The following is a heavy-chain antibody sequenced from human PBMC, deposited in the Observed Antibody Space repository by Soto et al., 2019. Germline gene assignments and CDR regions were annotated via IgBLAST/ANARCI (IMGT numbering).Heavy chain of an antibody. CDR1: GYSFTSYW. J-gene: IGHJ6*02. Sequence: PGESLKISCKGSGYSFTSYWIGWVRQMPGKGLEWMGIIYPGDSETRYSPSFQGQVTISADKSISTAYLQWSSLKASDTAMYYCAHWDDGDNHGTDYYGMDVWGQGTTVTVSS. D-gene: IGHD1-1*01. CDR3: AHWDDGDNHGTDYYGMDV. V-gene: IGHV5-51*01. CDR2: IYPGDSET.